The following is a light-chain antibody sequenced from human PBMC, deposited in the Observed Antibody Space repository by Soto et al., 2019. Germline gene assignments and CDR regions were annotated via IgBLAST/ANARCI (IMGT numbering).Light chain of an antibody. CDR1: QSISNH. CDR2: AAS. J-gene: IGKJ1*01. V-gene: IGKV1-39*01. Sequence: DIQMTQSPCTLSASVGDRATITCRASQSISNHLNWYQQKPGKAPKLLIFAASSMQSGVPSRFSGSRSGPDFTLTISSLQPEDFATYYCQQSYSSPPTFGQGTKVDNK. CDR3: QQSYSSPPT.